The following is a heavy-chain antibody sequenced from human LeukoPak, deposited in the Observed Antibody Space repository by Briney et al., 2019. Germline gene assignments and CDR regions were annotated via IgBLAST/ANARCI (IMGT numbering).Heavy chain of an antibody. CDR3: ARVFDS. V-gene: IGHV4-39*07. CDR1: GGSVYTSDYY. CDR2: IFYTGKT. J-gene: IGHJ4*02. Sequence: SETPSLTCTVSGGSVYTSDYYWGWVRQPPGKGPEWIGDIFYTGKTNYNPSLKSRVSISIDTSKNQFSLKLTSVTAADTAVYYCARVFDSWGQGTLVTVFS.